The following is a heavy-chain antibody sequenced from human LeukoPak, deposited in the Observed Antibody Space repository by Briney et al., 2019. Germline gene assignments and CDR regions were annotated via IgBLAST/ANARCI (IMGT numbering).Heavy chain of an antibody. CDR3: ARGLEDRISIFGVVKFYYFDF. CDR1: GGSFSNYY. D-gene: IGHD3-3*01. J-gene: IGHJ4*02. Sequence: PSETLSLTCAVHGGSFSNYYWTWIRQPPGKGLEWIGEIDHSGSSHYNPSLKSRVTISVDTSKNQLSLKLSSVTAADTAVYYCARGLEDRISIFGVVKFYYFDFWGQGTLVTVSS. CDR2: IDHSGSS. V-gene: IGHV4-34*01.